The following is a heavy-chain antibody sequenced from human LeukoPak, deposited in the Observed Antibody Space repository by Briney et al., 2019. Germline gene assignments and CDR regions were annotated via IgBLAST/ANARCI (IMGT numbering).Heavy chain of an antibody. J-gene: IGHJ4*02. CDR2: FKTKYNQV. V-gene: IGHV3-23*05. CDR1: GFTFSDYA. D-gene: IGHD4-11*01. CDR3: ARSVPDYTRFDY. Sequence: GGSLRLSCVASGFTFSDYAMNWVRQAPGKGLEWVSTFKTKYNQVYYAESVRGRLTISTDNSKKTVYLQMNSLRAEDTALYYCARSVPDYTRFDYWGQGALVTVSS.